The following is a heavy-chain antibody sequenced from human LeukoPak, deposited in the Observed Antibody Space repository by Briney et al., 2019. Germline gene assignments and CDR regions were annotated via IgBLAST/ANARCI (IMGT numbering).Heavy chain of an antibody. Sequence: SVKVSCRASGGTFSSYAISWVRQAPGQGLEWMGRIIPILGIANYAQKFQGRVTITADKSTSTAYMELSSLRSEDTAVYYCASTDGDYPDYWGQGTLVTVSS. CDR3: ASTDGDYPDY. J-gene: IGHJ4*02. V-gene: IGHV1-69*04. CDR1: GGTFSSYA. D-gene: IGHD4-17*01. CDR2: IIPILGIA.